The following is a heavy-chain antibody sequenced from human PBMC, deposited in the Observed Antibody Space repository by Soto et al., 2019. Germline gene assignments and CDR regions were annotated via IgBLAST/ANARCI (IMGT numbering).Heavy chain of an antibody. CDR3: AREGAYCGGDCYGG. CDR2: IIPIFGTA. D-gene: IGHD2-21*02. V-gene: IGHV1-69*13. J-gene: IGHJ4*02. CDR1: GGTFSSYA. Sequence: ASVKVSCKASGGTFSSYAISWVRQAPGQGLEWMGGIIPIFGTANYAQKFQGRVTITADESTSTAYMELSSLRSEDTAVYYCAREGAYCGGDCYGGWGQGTRVTVSS.